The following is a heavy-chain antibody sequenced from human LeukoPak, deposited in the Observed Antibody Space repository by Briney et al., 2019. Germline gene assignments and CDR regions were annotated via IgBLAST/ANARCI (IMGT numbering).Heavy chain of an antibody. CDR2: VYYTGDA. CDR3: VSSSWRRYVFDY. D-gene: IGHD6-13*01. CDR1: GGSISRGGYY. Sequence: QVQLQESGPGLVKPSQTLSLPCTVSGGSISRGGYYWSWIRQPPGKGLEWIAYVYYTGDARYNPSLQSRVTISVDTSKNQFSLKLSSVTAADTAVYYCVSSSWRRYVFDYWGQGTLVTVSS. J-gene: IGHJ4*02. V-gene: IGHV4-61*08.